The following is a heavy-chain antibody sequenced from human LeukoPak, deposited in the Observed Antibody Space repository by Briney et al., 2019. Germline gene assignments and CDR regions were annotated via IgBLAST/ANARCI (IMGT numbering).Heavy chain of an antibody. V-gene: IGHV4-28*01. CDR2: IYHSRST. CDR1: GYSISRSNW. D-gene: IGHD3-22*01. J-gene: IGHJ3*02. Sequence: EPSDTLSLTCAVSGYSISRSNWWGWIRQPPGKGLEWIGYIYHSRSTYYNPSLRSRVTMSQDTSKNQFSLKLSSVTAVDTAVYYCARTLIFDNRHRGAFDIWGQGTMVTVSS. CDR3: ARTLIFDNRHRGAFDI.